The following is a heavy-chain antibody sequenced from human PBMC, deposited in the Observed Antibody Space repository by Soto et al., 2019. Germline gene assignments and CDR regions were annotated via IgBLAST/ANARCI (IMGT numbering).Heavy chain of an antibody. J-gene: IGHJ3*02. CDR1: GFTFSGHT. CDR2: ISYEGSNQ. Sequence: GSLRLSCAASGFTFSGHTMHWVRQAPGKGLEWVAVISYEGSNQYYADSVKGRFTISRDNSKKMLYLQMNSLRAEDTAVYFCARDMARGSDVFDIWGQGTMVTVSS. CDR3: ARDMARGSDVFDI. D-gene: IGHD1-26*01. V-gene: IGHV3-30-3*01.